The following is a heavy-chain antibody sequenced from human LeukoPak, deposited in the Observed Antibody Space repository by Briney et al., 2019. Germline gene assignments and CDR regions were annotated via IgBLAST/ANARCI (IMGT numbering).Heavy chain of an antibody. CDR3: ARVGTTSNFYYYGMDV. V-gene: IGHV3-74*01. Sequence: GGSLRLSCAASGFTFSSYWMYWVRQAPGKGLVWVSRINSDGSTTSYADSVKGRFTISRDNAKNTLYLQMNSLRAEDTAVYYCARVGTTSNFYYYGMDVWGQGTTVTVSS. CDR1: GFTFSSYW. CDR2: INSDGSTT. J-gene: IGHJ6*02. D-gene: IGHD2/OR15-2a*01.